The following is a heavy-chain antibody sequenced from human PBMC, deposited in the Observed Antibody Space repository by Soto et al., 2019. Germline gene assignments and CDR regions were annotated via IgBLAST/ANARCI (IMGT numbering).Heavy chain of an antibody. V-gene: IGHV1-8*02. Sequence: ASVKVSCKASGYTFTSYAMQWVRQAPGQGLEWMGWLNPKSGNTGYAQNLQGRVTMTRDTSISTAYMELRSLRSEDTALYYCARVTAGSSDFDYWGQGTLVTVSS. CDR3: ARVTAGSSDFDY. CDR2: LNPKSGNT. J-gene: IGHJ4*02. D-gene: IGHD6-6*01. CDR1: GYTFTSYA.